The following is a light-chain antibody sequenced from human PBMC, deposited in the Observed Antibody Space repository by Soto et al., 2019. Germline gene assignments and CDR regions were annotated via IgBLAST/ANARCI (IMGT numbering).Light chain of an antibody. V-gene: IGKV3D-15*01. J-gene: IGKJ2*01. Sequence: EIVMTQSPATLSVSPGEGATLACRASQGVSSNLAWFQQKPGQAPRLLISSASIRATGIPARFSGSGSGTEFTLTISSLQSGDFAVYFCQQYDNWPFTFGQGTKVEIK. CDR3: QQYDNWPFT. CDR2: SAS. CDR1: QGVSSN.